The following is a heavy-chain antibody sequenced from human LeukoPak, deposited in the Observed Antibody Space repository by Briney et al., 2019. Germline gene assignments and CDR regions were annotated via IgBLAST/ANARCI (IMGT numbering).Heavy chain of an antibody. CDR2: IYYSGST. D-gene: IGHD3-22*01. CDR3: ARAYDSSGYNDY. V-gene: IGHV4-59*01. Sequence: PSETLSLTCTVSGGSMSSYYWSWIRQPPGKGLEWIGYIYYSGSTNYNPSLKSRVTISVDTSKNQFSLKLSSVTAADTAVYYCARAYDSSGYNDYWGQGTLVIVSS. J-gene: IGHJ4*02. CDR1: GGSMSSYY.